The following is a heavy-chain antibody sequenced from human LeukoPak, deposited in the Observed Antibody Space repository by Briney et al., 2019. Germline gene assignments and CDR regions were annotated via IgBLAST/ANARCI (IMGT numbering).Heavy chain of an antibody. V-gene: IGHV3-30*01. CDR3: ARDSAYSSGWYVLMDYYFDY. Sequence: GGSLRLSCAASGFTFSSYAMHWVRQAPGKGLEWVAVISYDGSNKYYADSVKGRFTISRDNSKNTLYLQMNSLRAEDTAVYYCARDSAYSSGWYVLMDYYFDYWGQGTLVTVSS. D-gene: IGHD6-19*01. CDR2: ISYDGSNK. CDR1: GFTFSSYA. J-gene: IGHJ4*02.